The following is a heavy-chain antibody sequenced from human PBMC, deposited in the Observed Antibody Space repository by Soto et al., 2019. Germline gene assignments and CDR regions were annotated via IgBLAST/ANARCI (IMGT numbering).Heavy chain of an antibody. CDR1: GDTFSTYT. CDR3: AREGLVLVTTTVNSDYYYYAMDV. Sequence: QVQLVQSGAEVKKPGSSVKVACKSSGDTFSTYTITWMRQAPGQGREGMGVIIPRSATSNYAQKFQGRVTITADESTSTAYMELISLRSEDTAVYYCAREGLVLVTTTVNSDYYYYAMDVWGQGTTVTVSS. J-gene: IGHJ6*02. D-gene: IGHD2-2*01. CDR2: IIPRSATS. V-gene: IGHV1-69*12.